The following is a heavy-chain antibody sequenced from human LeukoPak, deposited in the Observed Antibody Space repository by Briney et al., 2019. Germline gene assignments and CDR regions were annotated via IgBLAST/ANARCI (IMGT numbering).Heavy chain of an antibody. D-gene: IGHD6-13*01. J-gene: IGHJ4*02. CDR1: GRSDSSGTYY. V-gene: IGHV4-39*07. CDR2: AYYTGST. CDR3: AREVAAAGTPRFDY. Sequence: PSETLSLTCSVSGRSDSSGTYYWGWIRQPPGKGLEWIGRAYYTGSTYYKPSLKSRVTISVDTSKNHFSLSLSSVTAADTAVYYCAREVAAAGTPRFDYWGQGILVTVSS.